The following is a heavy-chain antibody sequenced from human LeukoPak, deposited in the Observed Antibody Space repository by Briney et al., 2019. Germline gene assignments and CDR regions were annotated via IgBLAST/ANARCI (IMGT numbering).Heavy chain of an antibody. D-gene: IGHD6-13*01. V-gene: IGHV1-2*04. Sequence: GASVKVSCKASGYTFTGYYMHWVRQAPGQGLEWMGWINPNSGGTNYAQKFQGWVTMTRDTSISTAYMELSRLRSDDTAVYYCAREGIAAAGTAFDYWGQEPWSPSPQ. CDR3: AREGIAAAGTAFDY. CDR2: INPNSGGT. CDR1: GYTFTGYY. J-gene: IGHJ4*01.